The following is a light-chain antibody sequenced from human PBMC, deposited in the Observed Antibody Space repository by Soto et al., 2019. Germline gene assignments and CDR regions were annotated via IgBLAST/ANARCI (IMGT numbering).Light chain of an antibody. V-gene: IGKV3-20*01. J-gene: IGKJ4*01. Sequence: ENVLTQSPGTLSLSPGESATLSCRASQSISRSDLAWYQHRPGQSPRLLIYATSSRATGIPDRFTGGGAGTGFTLTISRLEPEDSAVYYCQQYGSSPTFGGGTKVDIK. CDR2: ATS. CDR1: QSISRSD. CDR3: QQYGSSPT.